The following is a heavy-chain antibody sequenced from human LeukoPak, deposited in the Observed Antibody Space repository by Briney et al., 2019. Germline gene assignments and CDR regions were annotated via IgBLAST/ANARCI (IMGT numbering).Heavy chain of an antibody. CDR1: GFTFSSYG. J-gene: IGHJ3*02. CDR3: ENTLGGSSSWRIIINPNWSDAFDI. CDR2: ISYDGSNK. Sequence: GGSLRLSCAASGFTFSSYGMHWVRQAPGKGLEWVAVISYDGSNKYYADSVKGRFTISRDNSKNTLYLQMNSLRAEDTAVYYCENTLGGSSSWRIIINPNWSDAFDIWGQGTMVTVSS. V-gene: IGHV3-30*18. D-gene: IGHD6-13*01.